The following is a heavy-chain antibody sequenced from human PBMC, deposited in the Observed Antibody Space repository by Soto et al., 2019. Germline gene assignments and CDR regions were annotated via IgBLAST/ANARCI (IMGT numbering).Heavy chain of an antibody. CDR1: GGSISSGGYY. J-gene: IGHJ5*02. D-gene: IGHD6-13*01. CDR2: IYYSGST. Sequence: TLSLTCTVSGGSISSGGYYWSWIRQHPGKGLEWIGYIYYSGSTYYNPSLKSRVTISVDTSKNQFSLKLSSVTAADTAVYYCARVIWGIAAAGTGNWFDPWGQGTLVTVSS. CDR3: ARVIWGIAAAGTGNWFDP. V-gene: IGHV4-31*03.